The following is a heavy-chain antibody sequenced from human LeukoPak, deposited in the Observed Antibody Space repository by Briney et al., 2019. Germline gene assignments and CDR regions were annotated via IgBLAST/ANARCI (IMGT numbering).Heavy chain of an antibody. J-gene: IGHJ4*02. V-gene: IGHV4-39*01. CDR2: IYYSGST. CDR3: ARHRIQHCSGTSCRKGPIDY. D-gene: IGHD2-2*01. Sequence: SETLSLTCTVSGASISSSGYYWGWLRQPPEKGVEWIGSIYYSGSTYYNPSRKSRVTISVDTSKNQFSLKLSSVTAADTAVYYCARHRIQHCSGTSCRKGPIDYWGQGTPVTVSS. CDR1: GASISSSGYY.